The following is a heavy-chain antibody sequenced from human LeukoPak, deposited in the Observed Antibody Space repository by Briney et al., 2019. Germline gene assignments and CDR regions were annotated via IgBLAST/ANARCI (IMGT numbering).Heavy chain of an antibody. D-gene: IGHD2-21*01. Sequence: ASVKVSCTASGYTFTSYGISWVRQAPGQGLEWMGWINAGNGNTKYSQKFQGRVTITRDTSASTAYMELSSLRSEDTAVYYCARCGRYYYYGMDVWGQGTTVTVSS. V-gene: IGHV1-3*01. J-gene: IGHJ6*02. CDR2: INAGNGNT. CDR3: ARCGRYYYYGMDV. CDR1: GYTFTSYG.